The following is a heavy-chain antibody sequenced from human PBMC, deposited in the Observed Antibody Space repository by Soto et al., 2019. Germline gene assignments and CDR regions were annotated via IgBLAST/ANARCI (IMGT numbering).Heavy chain of an antibody. D-gene: IGHD6-19*01. Sequence: SETLSLTCTVSGGSISSYYWSWIRQPPGKGLEWIGYIYYSGSTNYNPSLKSRVTISVDTSKNQFSLKLSSVTAADTAVYYCARVYSSGCYYFDYWGQGTLVTVSS. CDR3: ARVYSSGCYYFDY. CDR1: GGSISSYY. CDR2: IYYSGST. J-gene: IGHJ4*02. V-gene: IGHV4-59*01.